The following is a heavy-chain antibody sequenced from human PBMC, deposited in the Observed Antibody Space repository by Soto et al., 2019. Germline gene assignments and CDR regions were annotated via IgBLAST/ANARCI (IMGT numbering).Heavy chain of an antibody. CDR1: GGSISSGGNS. J-gene: IGHJ4*02. CDR3: ARGGGLGAVDVDY. V-gene: IGHV4-30-2*01. Sequence: QLQLQESGSGLVKPSQTLSLTCAVSGGSISSGGNSWSWIRQPPGKGLEWIGYIYHSGSTYYNPSIQRRVTISVDRSKDKFSLTLRSVTAADTAVYYCARGGGLGAVDVDYWGQGTLVTVSS. CDR2: IYHSGST. D-gene: IGHD6-19*01.